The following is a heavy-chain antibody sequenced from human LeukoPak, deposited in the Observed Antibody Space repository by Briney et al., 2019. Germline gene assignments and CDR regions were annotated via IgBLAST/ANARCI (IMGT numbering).Heavy chain of an antibody. CDR2: IYYSGST. Sequence: SETLSLTCTVSGGSVSSGSYYWSWIRQPPGKGLEWIGYIYYSGSTYYNPSLKSRVTISVDTSKNQFSLKLSSVTAADTAVYYCARRGYYYDSSGSYNNWFDPWGQGTLVTVSS. CDR1: GGSVSSGSYY. J-gene: IGHJ5*02. V-gene: IGHV4-61*01. D-gene: IGHD3-22*01. CDR3: ARRGYYYDSSGSYNNWFDP.